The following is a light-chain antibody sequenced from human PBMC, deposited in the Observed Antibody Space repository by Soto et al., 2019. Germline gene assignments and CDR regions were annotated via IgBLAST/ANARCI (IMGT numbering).Light chain of an antibody. CDR2: EGS. V-gene: IGLV2-23*01. CDR1: SSNVGSYNL. J-gene: IGLJ3*02. Sequence: QSVLTQPASVSGSPGQSITISCTGTSSNVGSYNLVSWYQHHPGKAPKLIIYEGSKRPSGVSNRFSGSKSGNTASLTISGLQAEDEADYYCCSYAGSSSLVFGGGTKVTVL. CDR3: CSYAGSSSLV.